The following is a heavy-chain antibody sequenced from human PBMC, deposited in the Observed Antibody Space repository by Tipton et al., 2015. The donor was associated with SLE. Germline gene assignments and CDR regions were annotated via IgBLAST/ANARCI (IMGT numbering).Heavy chain of an antibody. Sequence: LRLSCTVSGGSISSYYWSWIRQPPGKGLEWIGYIYYSGSTNYNPSLKSRVTISVDTSKNQFSLKLSSVTAADTAVYYCARGVYSSGWTFDYWGQGTLVTVSS. J-gene: IGHJ4*02. CDR1: GGSISSYY. D-gene: IGHD6-19*01. CDR3: ARGVYSSGWTFDY. V-gene: IGHV4-59*08. CDR2: IYYSGST.